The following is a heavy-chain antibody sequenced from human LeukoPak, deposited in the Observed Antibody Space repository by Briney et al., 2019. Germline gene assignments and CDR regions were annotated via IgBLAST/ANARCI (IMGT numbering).Heavy chain of an antibody. CDR1: GGSISISSYY. CDR2: IYYSGST. Sequence: AETLSLTCTVSGGSISISSYYWGWIRQPPGKGLERVGSIYYSGSTYYNPSLKRRVSIAVDTSQNQYSLKQRDVTAPDTAVFYCARQYFYVSSGYYFGYWGQGILVTVSS. CDR3: ARQYFYVSSGYYFGY. D-gene: IGHD3-22*01. J-gene: IGHJ4*02. V-gene: IGHV4-39*01.